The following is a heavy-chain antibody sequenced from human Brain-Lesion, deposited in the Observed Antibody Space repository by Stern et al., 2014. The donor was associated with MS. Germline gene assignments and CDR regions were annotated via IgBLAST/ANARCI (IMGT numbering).Heavy chain of an antibody. CDR1: GYTFTGYY. Sequence: QVQLVQSGAEVKKPGASVKVSCKASGYTFTGYYMHWVRQAPGQGLEWMGWINPKSGGTNYAQKVQGWATMTRDTSPNTDHMELSRLRSDDTAVYYCATYYYDSPGYNDFWGQGTLVTVSS. CDR3: ATYYYDSPGYNDF. J-gene: IGHJ4*02. V-gene: IGHV1-2*04. D-gene: IGHD3-22*01. CDR2: INPKSGGT.